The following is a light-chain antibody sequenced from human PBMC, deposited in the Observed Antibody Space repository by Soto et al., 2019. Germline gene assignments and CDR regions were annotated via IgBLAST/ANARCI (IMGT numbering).Light chain of an antibody. CDR1: QSVSTD. V-gene: IGKV3-11*01. Sequence: EIVLTQSPATLSLSPGEGATLSCRASQSVSTDLAWYQHKPGQAPRLLIYGASTRATGVSARFSGSGSGTDFTLTISCLEPEVSAGYYCQQRDSWWTFGQGTKVEI. CDR2: GAS. J-gene: IGKJ1*01. CDR3: QQRDSWWT.